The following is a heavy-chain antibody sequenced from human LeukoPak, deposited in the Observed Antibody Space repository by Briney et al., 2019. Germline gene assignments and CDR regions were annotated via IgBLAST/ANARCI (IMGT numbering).Heavy chain of an antibody. CDR2: ISSSGSTI. CDR3: ARGWHSSGWSFDF. CDR1: GFTFSSYE. V-gene: IGHV3-48*03. Sequence: PGGSLRLSCAASGFTFSSYEMNWVRQAPGKGLEWVSYISSSGSTIYYADPVKGRFTISRDNAKNSLFLQMNGLTAEDTAVYYCARGWHSSGWSFDFWGQGTLVTVSS. J-gene: IGHJ4*02. D-gene: IGHD6-19*01.